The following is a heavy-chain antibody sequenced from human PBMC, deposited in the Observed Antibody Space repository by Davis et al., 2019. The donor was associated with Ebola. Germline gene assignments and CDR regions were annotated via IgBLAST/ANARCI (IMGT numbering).Heavy chain of an antibody. CDR2: IEHHGRT. J-gene: IGHJ4*02. D-gene: IGHD4-17*01. CDR3: ARGVYGAYFDS. CDR1: SASSPSYY. V-gene: IGHV4-59*01. Sequence: PSQTLSPTCTVPSASSPSYYWSWIRQPPGKGLEWIGYIEHHGRTEYIPSLNNRVTISLDTSKYQFSLKLSSVTAADTAVDYCARGVYGAYFDSWGQGALVTVSS.